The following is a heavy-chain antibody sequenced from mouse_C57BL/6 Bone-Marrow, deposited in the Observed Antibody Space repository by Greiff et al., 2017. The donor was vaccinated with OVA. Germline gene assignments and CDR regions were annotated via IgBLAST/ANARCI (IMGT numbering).Heavy chain of an antibody. V-gene: IGHV5-4*01. J-gene: IGHJ1*01. D-gene: IGHD2-2*01. CDR3: ARRWGGYDWYFDV. Sequence: EVQLVESGGGLVKPGGSLKLSCAASGFTFSSYAMSWVRQTPEKRLEWVATISDGGSYTYYPDNVKGRFTISRDNAKNNLYLQMSHLKSEDTAVYYCARRWGGYDWYFDVWRAGTTVAVSA. CDR1: GFTFSSYA. CDR2: ISDGGSYT.